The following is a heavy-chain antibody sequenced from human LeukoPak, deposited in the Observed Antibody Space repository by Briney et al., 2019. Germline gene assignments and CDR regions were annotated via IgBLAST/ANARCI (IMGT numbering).Heavy chain of an antibody. CDR3: ARGRDGEGYFDL. D-gene: IGHD4-17*01. CDR1: GYSISSGYY. V-gene: IGHV4-38-2*01. CDR2: IYHSGST. Sequence: SETLSLTCAVSGYSISSGYYWGWIRQPPGKGLEWFGSIYHSGSTYYNPSLKSRVTISVDTSKNQFSLKLSSVTAADTAVYYCARGRDGEGYFDLWGRGTLVTVSS. J-gene: IGHJ2*01.